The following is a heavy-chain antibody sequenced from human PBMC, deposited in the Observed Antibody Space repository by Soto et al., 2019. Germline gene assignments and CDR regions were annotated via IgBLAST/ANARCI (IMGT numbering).Heavy chain of an antibody. J-gene: IGHJ4*02. CDR1: GGSFSGYY. CDR2: INHSGST. Sequence: PSETLSLTCAVYGGSFSGYYLSWIRQPPGKGLEWIGEINHSGSTNYNPSLKSRVTISVDTSKNQFSLKLSSVTAADTAVYYCAREYGGNSGTFDYWGQGTLVTVSS. D-gene: IGHD2-21*02. V-gene: IGHV4-34*01. CDR3: AREYGGNSGTFDY.